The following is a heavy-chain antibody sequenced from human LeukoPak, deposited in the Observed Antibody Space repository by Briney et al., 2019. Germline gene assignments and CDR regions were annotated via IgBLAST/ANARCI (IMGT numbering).Heavy chain of an antibody. CDR2: INHSGST. CDR1: GGSFSGYY. CDR3: GAVTRNYYYYMDV. J-gene: IGHJ6*03. Sequence: SETLSLTCAVYGGSFSGYYWSWIRQPPGKGLEWIGEINHSGSTNYNPSLKSRVTTSVDTSKNQFSLKLSSVTAADTAVYYCGAVTRNYYYYMDVWGKGTTVTVSS. D-gene: IGHD4-17*01. V-gene: IGHV4-34*01.